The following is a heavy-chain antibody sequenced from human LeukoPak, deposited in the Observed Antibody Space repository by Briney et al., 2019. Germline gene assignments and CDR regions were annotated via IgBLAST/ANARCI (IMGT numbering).Heavy chain of an antibody. Sequence: GRSLRLSCTASGFTFDDYAMYWVRQAPGKGLEWVSGISWNSGTVDYADSVKGRFTISRDNAKNSLYLQMNSLRAEDMALYYCAKGYCGATSCLQDYWGQGTLVTVSS. J-gene: IGHJ4*02. D-gene: IGHD2-2*01. CDR2: ISWNSGTV. CDR1: GFTFDDYA. CDR3: AKGYCGATSCLQDY. V-gene: IGHV3-9*03.